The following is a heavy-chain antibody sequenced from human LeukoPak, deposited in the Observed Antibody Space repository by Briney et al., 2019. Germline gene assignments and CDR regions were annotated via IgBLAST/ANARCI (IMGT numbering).Heavy chain of an antibody. J-gene: IGHJ4*02. Sequence: ASVKVSCKASGYTFTGYYMHWVRQAPGQGLECMGWINPNSGGTNYAQKFQGRVTMTRDTSISTAYMELSRLRSDDTAVYYCARVHSSGWYFFDYWGQGTLVTVSS. D-gene: IGHD6-19*01. CDR3: ARVHSSGWYFFDY. V-gene: IGHV1-2*02. CDR1: GYTFTGYY. CDR2: INPNSGGT.